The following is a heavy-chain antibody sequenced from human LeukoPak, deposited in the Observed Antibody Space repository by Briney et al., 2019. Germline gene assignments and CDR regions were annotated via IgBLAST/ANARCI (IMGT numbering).Heavy chain of an antibody. V-gene: IGHV4-59*11. CDR3: ARDLVTVTKGFDI. D-gene: IGHD4-17*01. Sequence: SETLSLTCAVSDDSFTSHYWTWIRQPPGKGLEWIGYISYIVSTTYNPSLKSRVTISIDTSRNQFSLRVSSVTAADTAVYYCARDLVTVTKGFDIWGQGTMVSVSS. CDR2: ISYIVST. CDR1: DDSFTSHY. J-gene: IGHJ3*02.